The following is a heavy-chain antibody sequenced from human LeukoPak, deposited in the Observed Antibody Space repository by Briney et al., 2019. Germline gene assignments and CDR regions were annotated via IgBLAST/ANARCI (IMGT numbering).Heavy chain of an antibody. CDR2: ISYDGSNK. CDR3: ARDDTDCSSTSCSPGSYYYYYGMDV. J-gene: IGHJ6*04. D-gene: IGHD2-2*01. Sequence: GGSLRLSCAASGFTFSSYAMHWVRQAPGKGLEWVAVISYDGSNKYYADSVKGRFTISRDNSKNTLYLQMNSLRAEDTAVYYCARDDTDCSSTSCSPGSYYYYYGMDVWGKGTSVTVSS. CDR1: GFTFSSYA. V-gene: IGHV3-30*04.